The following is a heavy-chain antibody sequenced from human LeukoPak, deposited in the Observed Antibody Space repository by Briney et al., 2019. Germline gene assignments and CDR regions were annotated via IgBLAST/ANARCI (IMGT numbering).Heavy chain of an antibody. V-gene: IGHV3-23*01. J-gene: IGHJ4*02. Sequence: GSLSPPCAALGFPFSTLAISCVRPGPGRGVGRVLFITGAGDTTYYPESVKGRFIISRDNSKNTLYLQMNSLRVEDTALYFCVRDRNYYEALQRSYWGQGTLVTVSS. D-gene: IGHD3-3*01. CDR3: VRDRNYYEALQRSY. CDR1: GFPFSTLA. CDR2: ITGAGDTT.